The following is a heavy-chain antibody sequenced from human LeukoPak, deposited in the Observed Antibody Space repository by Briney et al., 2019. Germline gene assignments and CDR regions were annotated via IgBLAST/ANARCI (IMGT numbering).Heavy chain of an antibody. V-gene: IGHV1-58*01. J-gene: IGHJ3*02. D-gene: IGHD2-15*01. Sequence: ASVKVSCKASGFTFISSAVQWVRQARGQRLEWIGWIVVGSGDTNYAQKFLERVTITRDMSTSTTYMELSSLRSEDTAVYYCAAEKRLYCSGGACYPDAFDIWGQGTMVTVPS. CDR2: IVVGSGDT. CDR3: AAEKRLYCSGGACYPDAFDI. CDR1: GFTFISSA.